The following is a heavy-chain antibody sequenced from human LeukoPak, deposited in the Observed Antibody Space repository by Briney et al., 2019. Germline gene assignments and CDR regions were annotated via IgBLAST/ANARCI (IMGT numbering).Heavy chain of an antibody. CDR2: ISGSGGST. CDR3: AKDRGSASGWYPFDY. Sequence: PGGSLRLSCAASGFTFSSYAMSWVRQAPGKGLEWVSAISGSGGSTYYADSVKGRFTFSRDNSKNTLYLQMNSLRSEDTAVYYCAKDRGSASGWYPFDYWGQGTLVTVSS. D-gene: IGHD6-19*01. J-gene: IGHJ4*02. CDR1: GFTFSSYA. V-gene: IGHV3-23*01.